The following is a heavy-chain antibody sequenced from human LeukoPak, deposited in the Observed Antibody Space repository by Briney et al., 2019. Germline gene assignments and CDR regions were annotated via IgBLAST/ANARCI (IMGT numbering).Heavy chain of an antibody. CDR3: ARDDAGPYDSSGYYSFFY. D-gene: IGHD3-22*01. CDR2: IYYSGST. Sequence: PSETLSLTCTVSGGSISSSSYYWGWIRQPPGKGLEWIGSIYYSGSTYYNPSLKSRVTISVDTSKNQFSLKLSSATAADTAVYYCARDDAGPYDSSGYYSFFYWGQGTLVTVSS. V-gene: IGHV4-39*07. CDR1: GGSISSSSYY. J-gene: IGHJ4*02.